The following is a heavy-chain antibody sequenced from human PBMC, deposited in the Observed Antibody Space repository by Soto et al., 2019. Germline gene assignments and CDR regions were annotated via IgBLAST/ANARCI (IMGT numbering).Heavy chain of an antibody. Sequence: TPSLTCAVYWGSCSGYYWSWTRQPPGRGLVWIGEINHSGSTNYNPSLKSRVTISVDTSKNQFSLKLSSVTAADTAVYYCARDRAYYDFWSGYYSYYYYGMDVWGQGT. D-gene: IGHD3-3*01. CDR3: ARDRAYYDFWSGYYSYYYYGMDV. CDR1: WGSCSGYY. V-gene: IGHV4-34*01. CDR2: INHSGST. J-gene: IGHJ6*02.